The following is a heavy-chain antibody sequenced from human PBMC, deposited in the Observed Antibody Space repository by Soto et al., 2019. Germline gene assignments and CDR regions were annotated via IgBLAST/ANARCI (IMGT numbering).Heavy chain of an antibody. CDR3: ARLDWGSLYAFDI. CDR2: IRQDGSAS. J-gene: IGHJ3*02. CDR1: GFIFSSYW. V-gene: IGHV3-7*03. D-gene: IGHD3-9*01. Sequence: SGGSLRLSCAASGFIFSSYWMTWVRQAPGKGLEWVANIRQDGSASYYVDSVKGRFTISRDNAKKSLCLQLNSLRAEDTAVYYCARLDWGSLYAFDIWGQGTMVTVSS.